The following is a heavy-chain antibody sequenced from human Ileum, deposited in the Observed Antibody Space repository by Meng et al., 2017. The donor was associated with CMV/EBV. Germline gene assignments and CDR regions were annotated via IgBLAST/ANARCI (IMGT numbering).Heavy chain of an antibody. CDR2: INSDASST. CDR3: TRGQSGYGRFDS. J-gene: IGHJ5*01. Sequence: GESLKISCAASGFTVSSNYMSWVRQAPGKGLVWVSRINSDASSTSYADSVKGRFTITRDNAKDTLYLQMNSLRDEDAAVYYCTRGQSGYGRFDSWGQGTLVTVSS. D-gene: IGHD5-12*01. CDR1: GFTVSSNY. V-gene: IGHV3-74*01.